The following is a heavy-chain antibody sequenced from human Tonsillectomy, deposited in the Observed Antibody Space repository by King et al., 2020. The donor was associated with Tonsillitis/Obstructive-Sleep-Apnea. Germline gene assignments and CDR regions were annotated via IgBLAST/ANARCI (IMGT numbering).Heavy chain of an antibody. CDR3: ANDSSGYFYLDY. CDR1: GFTFDDYA. Sequence: VQLVESGGGVVQPGGSLRLSCAASGFTFDDYAMHWVRHDPGKGLEWVSLISGDGGSTYYADSVKGRFTISRDNSKNSLYLQMNSLRTEDTALYYCANDSSGYFYLDYWGQGTLVTVSS. J-gene: IGHJ4*02. CDR2: ISGDGGST. D-gene: IGHD3-22*01. V-gene: IGHV3-43*02.